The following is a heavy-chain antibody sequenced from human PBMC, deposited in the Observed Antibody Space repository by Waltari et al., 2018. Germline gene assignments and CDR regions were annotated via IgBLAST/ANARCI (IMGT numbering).Heavy chain of an antibody. CDR2: IYTSGIP. J-gene: IGHJ3*02. CDR3: ARLRQQLVDDAFDI. Sequence: QVQLQESGPGLVKPSETLSLTCTVSGGSISSYYWSWIRQPAGKGLEWIWRIYTSGIPTYNPPLKSRVTMSVDPSKNQFSLKLGSVTAADTAVYYCARLRQQLVDDAFDIWGQGTMVTVSS. CDR1: GGSISSYY. V-gene: IGHV4-4*07. D-gene: IGHD6-13*01.